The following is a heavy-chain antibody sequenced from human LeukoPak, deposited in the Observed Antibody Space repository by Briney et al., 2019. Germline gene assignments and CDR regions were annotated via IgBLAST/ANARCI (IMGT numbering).Heavy chain of an antibody. J-gene: IGHJ4*02. CDR3: STRAFDY. CDR2: IRYDGSNK. CDR1: GFTFSSYG. Sequence: GGSLRLSCAASGFTFSSYGMRWVRQAPGKGLEWVAFIRYDGSNKYYADSVKGRFTISRDNSKNTLYLQMNSLRAEDTAVYYCSTRAFDYWGQGTLVTVSS. V-gene: IGHV3-30*02.